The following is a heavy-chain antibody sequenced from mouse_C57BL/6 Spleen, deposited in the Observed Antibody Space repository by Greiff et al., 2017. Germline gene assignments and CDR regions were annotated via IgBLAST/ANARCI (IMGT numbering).Heavy chain of an antibody. CDR1: GYSFTDYN. Sequence: VQLKQSGPELVKPGASVKISCKASGYSFTDYNMNWVKQSNGKSLEWIGVINPNYGTTSYNQKFKGKATLTVDQSSSTAYMQLNSLTSEDSAVYYCERGWDYNVFNAMDYGGKEPSATVPS. CDR2: INPNYGTT. CDR3: ERGWDYNVFNAMDY. D-gene: IGHD1-1*01. V-gene: IGHV1-39*01. J-gene: IGHJ4*01.